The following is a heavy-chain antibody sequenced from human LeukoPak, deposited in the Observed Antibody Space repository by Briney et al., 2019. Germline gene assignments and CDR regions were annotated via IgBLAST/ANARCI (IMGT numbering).Heavy chain of an antibody. CDR1: GFTFSSYA. Sequence: PGGSLRLSCAASGFTFSSYAMSWVRQAPGKRLEWVSAISGSGGSTYYADSVKGRFTISRDNSKNTLYLQMNSLRAEDTAVYYCAKGDSSSWYRGAFDIWGQGTMVTVSS. V-gene: IGHV3-23*01. J-gene: IGHJ3*02. CDR2: ISGSGGST. D-gene: IGHD6-13*01. CDR3: AKGDSSSWYRGAFDI.